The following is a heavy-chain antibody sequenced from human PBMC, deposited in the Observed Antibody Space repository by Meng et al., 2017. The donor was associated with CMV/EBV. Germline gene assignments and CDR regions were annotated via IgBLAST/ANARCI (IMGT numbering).Heavy chain of an antibody. CDR1: GFTFSSYG. D-gene: IGHD1-7*01. J-gene: IGHJ6*02. CDR2: IWYDGSNK. Sequence: GGSLRLSCAASGFTFSSYGMHWVRQAPGKGLEWVAVIWYDGSNKYYADSVKGRFTISRDNAKNSLYLQMNSLRAEDTAVYYCARSRELQGVYYYYGMDVWGQGTTVTVSS. V-gene: IGHV3-33*01. CDR3: ARSRELQGVYYYYGMDV.